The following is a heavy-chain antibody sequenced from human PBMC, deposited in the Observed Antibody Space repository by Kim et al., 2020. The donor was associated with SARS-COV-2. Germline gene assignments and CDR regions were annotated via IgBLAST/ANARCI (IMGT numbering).Heavy chain of an antibody. J-gene: IGHJ3*02. Sequence: GGSLRLSCAASGFTFDDYAMHWVRQAPGKGLEWVSGISWNSGSIGYADSVKGRFTISRDNAKNSLYLQMNSLRAEDTALYYCAKWSHYDSSGYYSQGADALDIWGQGTMVTVSS. D-gene: IGHD3-22*01. V-gene: IGHV3-9*01. CDR3: AKWSHYDSSGYYSQGADALDI. CDR2: ISWNSGSI. CDR1: GFTFDDYA.